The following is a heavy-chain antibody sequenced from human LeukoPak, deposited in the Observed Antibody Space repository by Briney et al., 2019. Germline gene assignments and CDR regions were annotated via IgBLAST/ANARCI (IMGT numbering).Heavy chain of an antibody. CDR2: INHSGST. Sequence: PSETLSLTCAVYGGSFSGYYWSWIRQPPGKGREWIGEINHSGSTNYNPSLKSRVTISVDTSKNQFSLKLSSVTAADTAVYYCARGITVVVPAAILGAAFDPWGQGTLVTVSS. CDR3: ARGITVVVPAAILGAAFDP. CDR1: GGSFSGYY. V-gene: IGHV4-34*01. D-gene: IGHD2-2*02. J-gene: IGHJ5*02.